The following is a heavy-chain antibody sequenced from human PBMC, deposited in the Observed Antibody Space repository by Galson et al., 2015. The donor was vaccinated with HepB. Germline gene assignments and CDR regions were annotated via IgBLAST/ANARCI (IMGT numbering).Heavy chain of an antibody. D-gene: IGHD2-2*01. V-gene: IGHV3-7*03. CDR3: VRSRYLDK. CDR1: GFSFRVYF. Sequence: SLRLSCAVSGFSFRVYFMSWVRQAPGKGLEWVANISQDGSEIYYVDSVRGRFTISRDNANNSLFLQMNSLRAEDTAVYFCVRSRYLDKWGQGTTVTVSS. J-gene: IGHJ6*02. CDR2: ISQDGSEI.